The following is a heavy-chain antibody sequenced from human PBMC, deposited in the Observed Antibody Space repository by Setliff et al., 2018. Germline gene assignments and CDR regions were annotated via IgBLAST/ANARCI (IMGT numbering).Heavy chain of an antibody. CDR1: GYTFINYE. CDR3: ARDLKVDTAMVEYNWFDP. Sequence: ASVKVSCKASGYTFINYEINWVRQATGQGLEWMGWMNPNSGNTAYAQKFQGRVTMTRDTSTSTVYMELSSLRSEDTAVYYCARDLKVDTAMVEYNWFDPWGQGTLVTVSS. CDR2: MNPNSGNT. J-gene: IGHJ5*02. D-gene: IGHD5-18*01. V-gene: IGHV1-8*02.